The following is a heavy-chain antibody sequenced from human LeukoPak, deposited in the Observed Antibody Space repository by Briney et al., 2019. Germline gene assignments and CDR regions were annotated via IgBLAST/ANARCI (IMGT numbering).Heavy chain of an antibody. Sequence: SETLSLTCAVSGVSIRSSNWWSWVRQPPGKGLEWIGEIYHTGNTNYNPSLKSRVTISVDKSKNQFSLKLSSVTAADTAVYYCATETYYDSSGPHFDYWGQGTLVTVSS. D-gene: IGHD3-22*01. V-gene: IGHV4-4*02. CDR1: GVSIRSSNW. CDR3: ATETYYDSSGPHFDY. J-gene: IGHJ4*02. CDR2: IYHTGNT.